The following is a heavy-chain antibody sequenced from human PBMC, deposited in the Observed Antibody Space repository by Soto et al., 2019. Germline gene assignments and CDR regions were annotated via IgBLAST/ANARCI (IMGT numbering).Heavy chain of an antibody. CDR2: ISYEGSNK. J-gene: IGHJ6*02. D-gene: IGHD3-3*01. Sequence: GASLGLCCAASGFTYSSYGMHGVRQAPGKGLEWVAVISYEGSNKYYADSVKGRFTISRHNSKNTLYLQMNSLRAEDTAVYYCAREWGLGGFWSGYYRNYFYYGMYVWGQGTTVTVSS. V-gene: IGHV3-30-3*01. CDR3: AREWGLGGFWSGYYRNYFYYGMYV. CDR1: GFTYSSYG.